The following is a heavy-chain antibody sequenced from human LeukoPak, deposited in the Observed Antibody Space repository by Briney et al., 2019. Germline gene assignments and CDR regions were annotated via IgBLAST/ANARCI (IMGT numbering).Heavy chain of an antibody. V-gene: IGHV4-59*08. CDR2: IYYSGST. CDR1: GGSISSYY. CDR3: ARHLRGYSYGPFDY. D-gene: IGHD5-18*01. J-gene: IGHJ4*02. Sequence: SETLSLTCTVSGGSISSYYWSWIRQPPGKGLEWIGYIYYSGSTNYIPSLTSRVAISVDTSKNQFSLKLTSVTAADTAVYYCARHLRGYSYGPFDYWGQGTLVTVSS.